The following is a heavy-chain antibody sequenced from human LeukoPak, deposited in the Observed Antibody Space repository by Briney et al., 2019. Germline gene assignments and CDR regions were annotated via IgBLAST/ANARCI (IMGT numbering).Heavy chain of an antibody. J-gene: IGHJ4*02. D-gene: IGHD6-13*01. CDR2: INPNSGGT. Sequence: ASVKVSCKASGYTFTGYYMHWVRQAPRQGLEWMGRINPNSGGTNYAQKFQGRVTMTRDTSISTAYMELSRLRSDDTAVYYCARARQQLVQGVDYWGQGTLVTVSS. CDR1: GYTFTGYY. V-gene: IGHV1-2*06. CDR3: ARARQQLVQGVDY.